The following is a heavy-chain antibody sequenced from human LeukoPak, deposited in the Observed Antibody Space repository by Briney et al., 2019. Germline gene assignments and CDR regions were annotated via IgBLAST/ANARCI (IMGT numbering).Heavy chain of an antibody. J-gene: IGHJ6*02. CDR3: AREGQPHLYYYGMDV. V-gene: IGHV3-48*02. Sequence: GGSLRLSCAASGFTFSSYRMNWVSQAPGKGLEWVSYISSSSSTIYYADSVKGRFTISRDNAKNSLYLQMNSLRDEDTAVYYCAREGQPHLYYYGMDVWGQGTTVTVSS. D-gene: IGHD6-13*01. CDR1: GFTFSSYR. CDR2: ISSSSSTI.